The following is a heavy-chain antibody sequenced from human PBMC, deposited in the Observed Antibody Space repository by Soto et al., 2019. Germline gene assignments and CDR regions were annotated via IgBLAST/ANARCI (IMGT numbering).Heavy chain of an antibody. D-gene: IGHD3-3*01. V-gene: IGHV1-3*04. Sequence: ASVKVSCKASGYTFTSYAMHWVRQAPGQRLEWMGWINTGNGNTKYSQKFQGRVTITRDTSASTAYMELSSLRSEDTAVYYCARDFGPTPHGLEYWGKGNLVTVS. J-gene: IGHJ4*02. CDR1: GYTFTSYA. CDR2: INTGNGNT. CDR3: ARDFGPTPHGLEY.